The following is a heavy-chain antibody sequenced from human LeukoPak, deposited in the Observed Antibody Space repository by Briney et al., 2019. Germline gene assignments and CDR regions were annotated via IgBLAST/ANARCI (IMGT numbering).Heavy chain of an antibody. Sequence: SETLSLTCAVSGGSISSSNWWSWVRQPPGKGLEWIGEIYHSGSTNYNPSLKSRVTISVDKSKNQFSLKLSSVTAADTAVYYCARELRDSSGYYYPHYFDYWGQGTLVTVSS. V-gene: IGHV4-4*02. CDR3: ARELRDSSGYYYPHYFDY. CDR2: IYHSGST. D-gene: IGHD3-22*01. J-gene: IGHJ4*02. CDR1: GGSISSSNW.